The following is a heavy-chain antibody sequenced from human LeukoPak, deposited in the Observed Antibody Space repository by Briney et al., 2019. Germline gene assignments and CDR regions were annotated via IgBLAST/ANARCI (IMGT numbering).Heavy chain of an antibody. J-gene: IGHJ5*02. D-gene: IGHD5-18*01. CDR1: GNTFTGHY. CDR2: SNPESGGA. CDR3: ARDTAMVTYWFDP. Sequence: GASVKVSCKVSGNTFTGHYMHWVRQAPGQGLEWVGWSNPESGGAKYAQKFQGRVTMTRDTSISTAYMELSRLRSDDTAVYYCARDTAMVTYWFDPWGQGTLVTVSS. V-gene: IGHV1-2*02.